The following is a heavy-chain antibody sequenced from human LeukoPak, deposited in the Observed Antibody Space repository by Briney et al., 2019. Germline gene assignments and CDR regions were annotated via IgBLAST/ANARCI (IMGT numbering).Heavy chain of an antibody. V-gene: IGHV3-30*03. CDR2: ISNYGSRK. D-gene: IGHD1-26*01. J-gene: IGHJ4*02. CDR3: ARARAWSSFPY. CDR1: GFTFSRHG. Sequence: GRSLRLSWAPSGFTFSRHGMHWVGQAPGKGLEWVAIISNYGSRKYYAHSVEGRFTISRDNSKNTLYLQMDSLRAEDTAVYYCARARAWSSFPYWGQGTLVTVSS.